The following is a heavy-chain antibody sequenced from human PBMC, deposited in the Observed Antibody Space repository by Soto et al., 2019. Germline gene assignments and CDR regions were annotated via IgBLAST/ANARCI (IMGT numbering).Heavy chain of an antibody. CDR3: AKEFRATHIVVVTAIDY. V-gene: IGHV3-30*18. J-gene: IGHJ4*02. CDR1: GFIFSGYG. D-gene: IGHD2-21*02. Sequence: GWSVRLSCAASGFIFSGYGMHWVRKAPGKGLGWVVVISYDRSNKYYADSVKGRFTISRDNSKNTLYLQMNSLRAEDTAVYYCAKEFRATHIVVVTAIDYWGQGTLVTVSS. CDR2: ISYDRSNK.